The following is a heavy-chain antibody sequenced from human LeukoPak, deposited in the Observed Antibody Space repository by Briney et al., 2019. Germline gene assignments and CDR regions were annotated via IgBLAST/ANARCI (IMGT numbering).Heavy chain of an antibody. CDR2: IYPNSGGT. V-gene: IGHV1-2*02. D-gene: IGHD5-18*01. CDR3: ARAAYSRREFDY. Sequence: ASVKVSCKASGYTFTGYYMHWVRQAPGQGLEWMGWIYPNSGGTNYAQKFQGRVTMTRDTSISTAYMELSRLRSDDTAVYYCARAAYSRREFDYWGQGTLVTVSS. CDR1: GYTFTGYY. J-gene: IGHJ4*02.